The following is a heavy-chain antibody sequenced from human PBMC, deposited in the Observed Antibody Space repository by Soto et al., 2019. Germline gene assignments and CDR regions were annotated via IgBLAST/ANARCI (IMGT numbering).Heavy chain of an antibody. Sequence: SETLSLTCAVSGGSISSGGYSWSWIRQPPGKGLEWIGYMYHSGSTYYNPSLKSRVTISIDRSKNQFSLKLNSVTAADTAVYYCARPHGGSSGWDNWFDPWGQGTLVTV. D-gene: IGHD6-25*01. V-gene: IGHV4-30-2*02. J-gene: IGHJ5*02. CDR3: ARPHGGSSGWDNWFDP. CDR1: GGSISSGGYS. CDR2: MYHSGST.